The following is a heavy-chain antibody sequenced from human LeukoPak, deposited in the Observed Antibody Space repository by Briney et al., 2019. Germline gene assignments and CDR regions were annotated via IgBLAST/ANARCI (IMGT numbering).Heavy chain of an antibody. D-gene: IGHD6-19*01. CDR3: ARGPISGWSADY. J-gene: IGHJ4*02. Sequence: GGSLRLSCAVSGLTFSSYNMNWVRQAPGKGPEWVSYISNSGSMIYYADSVKGRFTLSRDNAKNSLYLQMNSLRDEDTAVYYCARGPISGWSADYWGQGTLVTVSS. CDR2: ISNSGSMI. CDR1: GLTFSSYN. V-gene: IGHV3-48*02.